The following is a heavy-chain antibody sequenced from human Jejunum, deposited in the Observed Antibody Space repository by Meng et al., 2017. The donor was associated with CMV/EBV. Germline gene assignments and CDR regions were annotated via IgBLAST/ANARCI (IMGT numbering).Heavy chain of an antibody. CDR3: AKNRYSGSYSDFDY. Sequence: GFSVSTYAMSWVRQAPGKGLEWVSAISGSGGSTYYADSVKGRFTISRDPSKNTLYLQMNSLRAEDTAVYFCAKNRYSGSYSDFDYWGQGTLVTVSS. CDR1: GFSVSTYA. V-gene: IGHV3-23*01. J-gene: IGHJ4*02. CDR2: ISGSGGST. D-gene: IGHD1-26*01.